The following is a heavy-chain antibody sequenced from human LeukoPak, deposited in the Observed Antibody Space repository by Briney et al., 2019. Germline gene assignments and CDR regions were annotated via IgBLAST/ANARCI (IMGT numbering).Heavy chain of an antibody. Sequence: SETLSLTCTVSGGSISSGGYYRRWIRQHPGKGLEWIGYIYYSGSTYYNPSLKSRVTISVDTSKNQFSLKLSSVTAADTAVYYCARASPYGSGSYDAFDIWGQGTMVTVSS. D-gene: IGHD3-10*01. CDR2: IYYSGST. CDR1: GGSISSGGYY. J-gene: IGHJ3*02. CDR3: ARASPYGSGSYDAFDI. V-gene: IGHV4-31*03.